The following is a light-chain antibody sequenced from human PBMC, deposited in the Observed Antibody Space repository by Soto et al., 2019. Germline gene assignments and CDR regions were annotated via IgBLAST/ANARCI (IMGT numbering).Light chain of an antibody. CDR3: QQYGSSPPIT. Sequence: IVLTKSQGTLSLSPGERATLSCRASLSVSSNYLAWYQQRPAQAPRLLIYGASGRATGIPDRFGGSVSGTDFTLTISRLEPEDFAAYYCQQYGSSPPITCGQGTRLE. J-gene: IGKJ5*01. CDR1: LSVSSNY. V-gene: IGKV3-20*01. CDR2: GAS.